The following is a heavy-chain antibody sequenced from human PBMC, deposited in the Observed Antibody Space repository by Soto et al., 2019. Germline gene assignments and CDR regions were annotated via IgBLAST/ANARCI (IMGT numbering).Heavy chain of an antibody. J-gene: IGHJ4*02. CDR3: ARDPWAAAY. CDR1: GFTVSTKY. CDR2: IYSGGST. D-gene: IGHD3-16*01. V-gene: IGHV3-66*01. Sequence: PGGSLRLSCAASGFTVSTKYMSWVRQAPGKGLEWVSVIYSGGSTFYADSVRGRFTISRDNSKNTVNLQMNSLRAEDTAVYYCARDPWAAAYWGQGTWSPSPQ.